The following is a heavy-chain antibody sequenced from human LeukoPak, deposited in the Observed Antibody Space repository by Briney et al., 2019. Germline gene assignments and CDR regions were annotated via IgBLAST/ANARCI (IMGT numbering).Heavy chain of an antibody. D-gene: IGHD3-10*01. CDR1: GFTFSSYA. J-gene: IGHJ4*02. Sequence: PGGSLRLSCAASGFTFSSYAMSWVRQAPGKGLEWVSAISGSGGSTYYADSVKGRFTISRDNSKNTLYLQMNSLRAEGTAVYYCAKGPYGSGSFPMYYFDYWGQGTLVTVSS. V-gene: IGHV3-23*01. CDR2: ISGSGGST. CDR3: AKGPYGSGSFPMYYFDY.